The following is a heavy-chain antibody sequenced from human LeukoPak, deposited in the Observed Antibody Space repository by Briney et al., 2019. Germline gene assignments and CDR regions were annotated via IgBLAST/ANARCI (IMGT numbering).Heavy chain of an antibody. V-gene: IGHV4-59*01. Sequence: SETLSLTCTVSGGSISSYYWSWIRQPPGKGLEWMGYIYYSGSTNYNPSLKSRVTISVDTSKNQFSLKLSSVTAADTAVYYCARLYYDFWSGYDYYFDYWGQGTLVTVPS. CDR3: ARLYYDFWSGYDYYFDY. CDR2: IYYSGST. D-gene: IGHD3-3*01. J-gene: IGHJ4*02. CDR1: GGSISSYY.